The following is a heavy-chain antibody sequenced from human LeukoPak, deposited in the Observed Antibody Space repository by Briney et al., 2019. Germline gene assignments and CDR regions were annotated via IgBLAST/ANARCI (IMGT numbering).Heavy chain of an antibody. CDR2: INPNSGGT. D-gene: IGHD3-3*01. CDR3: ARDQGDLLRFLEWQTFDY. V-gene: IGHV1-2*02. CDR1: GGTFISYA. Sequence: ASVKVSCKASGGTFISYAISWVRQAPGQGLEWMGWINPNSGGTNYAQKFQGRVTMTRDTSISTAYMELSRLRSDDTAVYYCARDQGDLLRFLEWQTFDYWGQGTLVTVSS. J-gene: IGHJ4*02.